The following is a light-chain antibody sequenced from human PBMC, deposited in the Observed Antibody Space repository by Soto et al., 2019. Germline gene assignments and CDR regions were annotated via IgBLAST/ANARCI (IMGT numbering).Light chain of an antibody. CDR2: AAS. CDR1: QGISSY. CDR3: QQYYSYPIFT. J-gene: IGKJ3*01. V-gene: IGKV1-8*01. Sequence: AIRMTQSPSSLSASTGDRVTITCRASQGISSYLAWYQQKPGKAPKLLIYAASTLQSGVPSRFSGSGSGTDFTLTISCLQSEDFATYYFQQYYSYPIFTFGPGTKVDIK.